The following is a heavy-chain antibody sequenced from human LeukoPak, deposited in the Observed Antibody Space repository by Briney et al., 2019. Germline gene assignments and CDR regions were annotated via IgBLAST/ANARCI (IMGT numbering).Heavy chain of an antibody. Sequence: SETLSLTCTVPGGSISSSSYYWGWIRQPPGKGLEWIGSIYYSGSTYYNPSLKSRVTISVDTSKNQFSLKLSSVTAADTAVYYCATWSTLGATHPPWGQGTLVTVSS. CDR2: IYYSGST. J-gene: IGHJ5*02. D-gene: IGHD1-26*01. CDR1: GGSISSSSYY. CDR3: ATWSTLGATHPP. V-gene: IGHV4-39*01.